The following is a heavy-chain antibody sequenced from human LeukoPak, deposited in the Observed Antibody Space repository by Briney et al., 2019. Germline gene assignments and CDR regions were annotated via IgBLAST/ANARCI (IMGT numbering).Heavy chain of an antibody. J-gene: IGHJ4*02. V-gene: IGHV1-69*04. CDR1: GGTFSSYA. CDR3: ARGLYYYDSSGYED. D-gene: IGHD3-22*01. CDR2: IIPILGIA. Sequence: AVNVSCKASGGTFSSYAISWVRQAPGQGLEWMGRIIPILGIANYAQKFQGRVTMTRDTSTSTVYMELSSLRSEDTAVYYCARGLYYYDSSGYEDWGQGTLVTVSS.